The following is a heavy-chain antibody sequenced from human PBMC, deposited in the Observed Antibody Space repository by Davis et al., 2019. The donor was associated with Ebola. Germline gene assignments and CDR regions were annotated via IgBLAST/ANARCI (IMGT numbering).Heavy chain of an antibody. V-gene: IGHV3-11*04. CDR1: GGSFSGYY. CDR2: ISSSSSTI. CDR3: ARETNSRLLYNWFDP. D-gene: IGHD2-21*01. J-gene: IGHJ5*02. Sequence: PSETLSLTCAVYGGSFSGYYWSWIRQAPGKGLEWVSYISSSSSTIYYADSVKGRFTISRDNAKNSLYLQMNSLRDEDTAVYYCARETNSRLLYNWFDPWGQGTPVTVSS.